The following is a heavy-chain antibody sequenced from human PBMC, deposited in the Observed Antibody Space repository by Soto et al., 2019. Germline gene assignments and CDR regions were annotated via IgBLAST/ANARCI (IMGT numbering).Heavy chain of an antibody. CDR2: IKQDGSEK. Sequence: GGSLRLSCAASGFTFSSYWMSWVRQAPGKGLEWVANIKQDGSEKYYVDSVKGRFTISRDNAKNSLYLQMNSLRAEDTAVYYCARDCGGDCYLYYYYYGMDVWGQGTTVTVS. J-gene: IGHJ6*02. D-gene: IGHD2-21*02. V-gene: IGHV3-7*03. CDR1: GFTFSSYW. CDR3: ARDCGGDCYLYYYYYGMDV.